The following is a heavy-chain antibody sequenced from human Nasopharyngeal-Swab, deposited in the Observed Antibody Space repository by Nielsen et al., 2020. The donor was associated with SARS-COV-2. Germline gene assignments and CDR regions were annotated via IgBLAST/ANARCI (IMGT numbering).Heavy chain of an antibody. J-gene: IGHJ4*02. CDR3: ARSGYSNSDIDY. Sequence: SVKVSCKASGGTFSSYAISWVRQAPGQGLEWMGGIIPIFGTADYAQKFQDRVTITADEYTSTAYMELSSLRSEDTAVYYCARSGYSNSDIDYWGQGTLFTVSS. CDR2: IIPIFGTA. V-gene: IGHV1-69*13. D-gene: IGHD6-6*01. CDR1: GGTFSSYA.